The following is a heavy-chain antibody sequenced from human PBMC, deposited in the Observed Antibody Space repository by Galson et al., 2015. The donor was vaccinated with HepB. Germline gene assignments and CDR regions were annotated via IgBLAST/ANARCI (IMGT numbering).Heavy chain of an antibody. CDR3: ARGAVTTRDFDY. J-gene: IGHJ4*02. CDR2: IYSSGST. CDR1: GGSISSGDYY. V-gene: IGHV4-31*03. D-gene: IGHD4-17*01. Sequence: LTCTVSGGSISSGDYYWTWIRQHPGKGLEWIAYIYSSGSTYSNPSLESRVTISVDTSKNQFSLKLSSVTAADTAVYYCARGAVTTRDFDYWGQGTLVTVSS.